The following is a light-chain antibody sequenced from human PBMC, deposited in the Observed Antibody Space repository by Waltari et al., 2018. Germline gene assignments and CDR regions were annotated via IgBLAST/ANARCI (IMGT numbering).Light chain of an antibody. J-gene: IGKJ5*01. CDR1: QSVRSSY. V-gene: IGKV3-20*01. CDR2: GAS. Sequence: ETVMTQSPGTLSLSPGERATITCRASQSVRSSYLAWYQQKPGQAPRHLIYGASSSASDIQTRFMVTAPSTCLTLPNTRLHPGDFAFYYSKPHASSPLTF. CDR3: KPHASSPLT.